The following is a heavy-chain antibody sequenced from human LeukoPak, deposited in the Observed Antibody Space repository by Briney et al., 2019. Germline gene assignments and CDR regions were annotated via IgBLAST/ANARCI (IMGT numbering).Heavy chain of an antibody. J-gene: IGHJ4*02. CDR1: GFSFSTYA. Sequence: GESLRLSCAASGFSFSTYAMSWVRQAPGKGLEWVSAITGSGGSAYYADSVKGRFTISRDNAKNSLYLQMSSLRNEDTAIYYCAQKGGTDHWGQGTLVTVSS. D-gene: IGHD2-15*01. CDR2: ITGSGGSA. V-gene: IGHV3-23*01. CDR3: AQKGGTDH.